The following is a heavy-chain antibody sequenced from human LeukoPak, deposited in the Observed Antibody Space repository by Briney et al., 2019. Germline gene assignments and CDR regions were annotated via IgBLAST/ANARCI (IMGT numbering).Heavy chain of an antibody. J-gene: IGHJ4*02. CDR2: IFYSGST. D-gene: IGHD2-8*02. CDR3: ARVGQSTDCTGGSCYLDY. CDR1: GGSISSYY. V-gene: IGHV4-59*01. Sequence: SETLSLTCTVSGGSISSYYWTWIPQPPGKGLEWIGYIFYSGSTNYNDSLKSRVTISADTSKNQFSLKLSSVTAADTAVYYCARVGQSTDCTGGSCYLDYWGQGTLVTVSS.